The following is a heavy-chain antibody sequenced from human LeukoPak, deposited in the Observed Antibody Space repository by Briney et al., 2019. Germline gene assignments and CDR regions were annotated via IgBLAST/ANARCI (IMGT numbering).Heavy chain of an antibody. J-gene: IGHJ4*02. CDR3: ARYIPARPGFDY. CDR1: GGSISSYY. Sequence: SETLSLTCNVSGGSISSYYWSWIRQPPGKGLEWIGYIYYSGSTNYNPSLKSRVTISVDTSKNQLTLKLTSVTAADTAVYYCARYIPARPGFDYWGQGTLVTVSS. CDR2: IYYSGST. V-gene: IGHV4-59*01. D-gene: IGHD6-6*01.